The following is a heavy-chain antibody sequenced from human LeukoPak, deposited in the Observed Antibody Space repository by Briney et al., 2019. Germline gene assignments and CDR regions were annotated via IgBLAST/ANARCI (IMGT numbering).Heavy chain of an antibody. D-gene: IGHD1-26*01. J-gene: IGHJ3*02. V-gene: IGHV4-34*01. CDR3: ARAKVGAFDI. CDR1: NGSFSGYY. CDR2: INHSGGT. Sequence: PSETLSLTCAVYNGSFSGYYWSWIRQSPGKGLEWIGEINHSGGTNYNPSLKSRLTISADTSKNQFSLKLSSVTAADTAVYYCARAKVGAFDIWGQGTMVTVSS.